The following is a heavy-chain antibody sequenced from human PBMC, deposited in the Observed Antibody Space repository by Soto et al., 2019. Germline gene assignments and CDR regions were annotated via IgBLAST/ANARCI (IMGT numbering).Heavy chain of an antibody. D-gene: IGHD4-4*01. J-gene: IGHJ6*02. CDR2: IIPIFGTA. CDR3: ARALGSTVTTHDYYYYGMDV. Sequence: GASVKVSCKASGGPFSSYAISCVRQAPGQGLEWMGGIIPIFGTANYAQKFQGRVTITADESTSTAYMELSSLRSEDTAVYYCARALGSTVTTHDYYYYGMDVWGQGTTVTVSS. V-gene: IGHV1-69*13. CDR1: GGPFSSYA.